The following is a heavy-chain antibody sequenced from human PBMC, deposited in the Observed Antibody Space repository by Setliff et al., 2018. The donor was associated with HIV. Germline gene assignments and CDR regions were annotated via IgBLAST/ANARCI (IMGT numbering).Heavy chain of an antibody. CDR1: GGSLSGYH. CDR2: IYNSGGT. CDR3: AKAWQLLPSDAFDI. J-gene: IGHJ3*02. D-gene: IGHD1-26*01. Sequence: SETLSLTCSVSGGSLSGYHWSWIRQPPGKGLEWIGYIYNSGGTYYNPSLKSRITMSIDTSKNQFSLKLNSVTAEDTAVYYCAKAWQLLPSDAFDIWGQGTMVTVSS. V-gene: IGHV4-59*06.